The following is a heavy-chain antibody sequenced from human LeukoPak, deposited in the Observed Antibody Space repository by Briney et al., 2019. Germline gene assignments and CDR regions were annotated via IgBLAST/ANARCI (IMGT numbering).Heavy chain of an antibody. Sequence: SHTLSLTFAISGDSVSINSASWNWIRQSPSRGLEWLGRTYYSARRNNDYAVSVRSPITINPDTSKNQFSLQLNSVTPEDTALYYCARGAQDSSGWFVTHLDYWGEGTLVTVSS. CDR3: ARGAQDSSGWFVTHLDY. D-gene: IGHD6-19*01. CDR2: TYYSARRNN. CDR1: GDSVSINSAS. J-gene: IGHJ4*02. V-gene: IGHV6-1*01.